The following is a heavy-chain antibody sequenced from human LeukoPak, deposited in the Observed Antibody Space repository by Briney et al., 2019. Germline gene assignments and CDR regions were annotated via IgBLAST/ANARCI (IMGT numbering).Heavy chain of an antibody. CDR1: GYTFTSYG. V-gene: IGHV1-18*04. CDR2: IGAYNGNT. Sequence: ASVKVSCKASGYTFTSYGISWVRQAPGQGLEWMGWIGAYNGNTNYAQKLQGRVTMTTDTSTSTAYMELRSLRSDDTAVYYCARGARISSGWYRPIDYWGQGTLVTVSS. J-gene: IGHJ4*02. D-gene: IGHD6-19*01. CDR3: ARGARISSGWYRPIDY.